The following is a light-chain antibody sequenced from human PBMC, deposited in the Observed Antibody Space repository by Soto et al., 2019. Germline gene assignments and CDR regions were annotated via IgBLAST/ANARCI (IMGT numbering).Light chain of an antibody. J-gene: IGLJ1*01. CDR3: SAHGGTNPYV. CDR2: DVN. V-gene: IGLV2-8*01. Sequence: QPVLTQPPSASGSPGQSVAISCTGTASDIGGYTFVSWYQQHPGKAPKLLIYDVNKRPPGVPDRFSGSKSGNTASLTVSGLQAEDEADYYCSAHGGTNPYVFGTGTKLTVL. CDR1: ASDIGGYTF.